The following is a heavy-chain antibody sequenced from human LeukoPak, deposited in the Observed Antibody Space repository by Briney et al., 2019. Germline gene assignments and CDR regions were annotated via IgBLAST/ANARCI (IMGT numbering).Heavy chain of an antibody. D-gene: IGHD6-13*01. CDR3: ARLEDFSSYPRFDY. J-gene: IGHJ4*02. V-gene: IGHV5-51*01. Sequence: PGESLKISCTGSEYKFTDSWIAWVLQMPGKGLEWMGLFYPGDSDTRYNPSFQGQVTMSGDKSTDTAYLQWTSVKASDSAMYYCARLEDFSSYPRFDYWGQGTLVTVSS. CDR1: EYKFTDSW. CDR2: FYPGDSDT.